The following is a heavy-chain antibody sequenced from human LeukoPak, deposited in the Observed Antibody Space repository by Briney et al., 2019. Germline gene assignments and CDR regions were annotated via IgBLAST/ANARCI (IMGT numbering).Heavy chain of an antibody. V-gene: IGHV4-59*12. CDR1: GGSISSYY. J-gene: IGHJ5*02. CDR3: ARKSGTIFSTWISFDP. D-gene: IGHD3-3*01. Sequence: SETLSLTCTVSGGSISSYYWSWIRQPPGKGLEWIGYIYYSGSTNYNPSLKSRVTISVDTSKNQFSLKLSSVTAADTAVYYCARKSGTIFSTWISFDPWGQGTLVTVSS. CDR2: IYYSGST.